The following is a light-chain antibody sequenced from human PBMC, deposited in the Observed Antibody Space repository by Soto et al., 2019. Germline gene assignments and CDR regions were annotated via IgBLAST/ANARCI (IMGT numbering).Light chain of an antibody. V-gene: IGLV1-40*01. CDR2: GNS. CDR3: PSSDSSLSYV. J-gene: IGLJ1*01. CDR1: SSNIGAGYD. Sequence: QSVLTQPPSVSGAPGQRVTISCTGSSSNIGAGYDVHWYQQLPGTAPKLLIYGNSNRPSGVPDRFSGSKSGTSASLAITGLQAEDEADYYCPSSDSSLSYVFGTGTKLTVL.